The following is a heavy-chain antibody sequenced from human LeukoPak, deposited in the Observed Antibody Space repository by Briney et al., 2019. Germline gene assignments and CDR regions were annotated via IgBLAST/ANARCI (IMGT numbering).Heavy chain of an antibody. V-gene: IGHV4-39*07. CDR2: IYYSGST. J-gene: IGHJ4*02. Sequence: SETLSLTCTVSDGSISSSSYYWGWVRQPPGTGLEWVGSIYYSGSTYYNPSLKSRVTISVDTSKNQFSLKLSAVTAADTAVYYCANLVGYDSSGYYVHFGYWGQGTLVTVSS. D-gene: IGHD3-22*01. CDR3: ANLVGYDSSGYYVHFGY. CDR1: DGSISSSSYY.